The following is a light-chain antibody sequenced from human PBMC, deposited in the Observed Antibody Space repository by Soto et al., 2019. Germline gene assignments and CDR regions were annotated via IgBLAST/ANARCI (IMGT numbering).Light chain of an antibody. CDR1: QSVSSSY. J-gene: IGKJ1*01. V-gene: IGKV3-20*01. Sequence: EIVMTQSPVTLSVSPGERATLSCRASQSVSSSYLAWYQQRPGQAPRLLIYDAFNRATGIPDRFSGRGSGTDFTLTISRLEPEDFAVYYCQQYGDSPRTFGQGTKV. CDR3: QQYGDSPRT. CDR2: DAF.